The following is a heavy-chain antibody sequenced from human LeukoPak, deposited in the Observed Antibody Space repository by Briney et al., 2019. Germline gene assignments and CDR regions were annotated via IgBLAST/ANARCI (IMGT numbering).Heavy chain of an antibody. J-gene: IGHJ3*02. V-gene: IGHV3-21*06. Sequence: GGSLRLSCVASGFTFSSYSLNWVRQAPGKGLEWVSSISSSSSYIYYADSVKGRFTISKDKSSLYLQMNSLRAEDTAVYYCARVGYDRSGYNAFDIWGQGTMVTVSS. CDR1: GFTFSSYS. CDR2: ISSSSSYI. CDR3: ARVGYDRSGYNAFDI. D-gene: IGHD3-22*01.